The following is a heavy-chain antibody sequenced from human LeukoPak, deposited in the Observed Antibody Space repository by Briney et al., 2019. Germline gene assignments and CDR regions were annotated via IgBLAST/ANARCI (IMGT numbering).Heavy chain of an antibody. CDR3: ARGLFGNFGRVSYTGFDF. CDR1: GYTFNSYG. Sequence: GASAKISCKASGYTFNSYGITWVRQAPGQGLEWMGWIRTGDGDTHYAEKLQGRVTMTTDTSTSTAYMELKSLRSDDTAVYYCARGLFGNFGRVSYTGFDFWGQGTLVTVSS. V-gene: IGHV1-18*01. D-gene: IGHD1-1*01. J-gene: IGHJ4*02. CDR2: IRTGDGDT.